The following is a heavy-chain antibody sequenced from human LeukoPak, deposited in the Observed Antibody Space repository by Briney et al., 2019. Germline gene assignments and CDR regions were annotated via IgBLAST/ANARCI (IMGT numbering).Heavy chain of an antibody. V-gene: IGHV4-34*01. CDR2: INHSGST. CDR1: GGSFSGYY. Sequence: KPSETLSLTCAVYGGSFSGYYWSWIRQPPGKGLEWIGEINHSGSTNYNPSLKSRVTISVDTSKNQFSLKLSSVTAADTAVYYCARSRVHFDYWGQGTLVTVSS. J-gene: IGHJ4*02. D-gene: IGHD3-10*01. CDR3: ARSRVHFDY.